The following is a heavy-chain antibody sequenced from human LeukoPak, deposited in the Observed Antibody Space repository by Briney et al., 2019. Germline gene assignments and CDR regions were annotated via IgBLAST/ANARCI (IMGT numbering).Heavy chain of an antibody. Sequence: PGRSLRLSCTASGFTFGDYAMSWVRQAPGKGLEGVGFIRSKAYGGTTEYAASVKGRFTISRDDSKSIAYLQMNSLKTEDTAVYYCTREGLGYCSGGSCYSLYYWGQGTLVTVSS. J-gene: IGHJ4*02. V-gene: IGHV3-49*04. CDR2: IRSKAYGGTT. CDR3: TREGLGYCSGGSCYSLYY. D-gene: IGHD2-15*01. CDR1: GFTFGDYA.